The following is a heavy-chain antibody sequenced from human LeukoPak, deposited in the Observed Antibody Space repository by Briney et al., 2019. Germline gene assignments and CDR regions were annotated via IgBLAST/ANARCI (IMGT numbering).Heavy chain of an antibody. CDR3: ARSSGPGLFFDY. CDR1: GFTFSSYS. Sequence: PGGSLRLSCAASGFTFSSYSMNWVRQAPGKGLEWVSSISSSSSYIYYADSVKGRFTISRDNAKNSLYLQMNSLRAEDTAVYYCARSSGPGLFFDYWGQGTLVTVSS. CDR2: ISSSSSYI. V-gene: IGHV3-21*01. J-gene: IGHJ4*02. D-gene: IGHD7-27*01.